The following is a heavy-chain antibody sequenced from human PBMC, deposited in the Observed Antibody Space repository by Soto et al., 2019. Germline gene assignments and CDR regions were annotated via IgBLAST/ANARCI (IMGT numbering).Heavy chain of an antibody. CDR3: ARLHTAMAVDY. J-gene: IGHJ4*02. Sequence: SETLSLTCTVSGGSISSSSYYWGWIRQPPGKGLEWIGSIYYSGSTYYNPSLKSRVTISVDTSKNQFSLKLSSVTAADTAVYYCARLHTAMAVDYWGQGTLVTVSS. V-gene: IGHV4-39*01. CDR2: IYYSGST. D-gene: IGHD5-18*01. CDR1: GGSISSSSYY.